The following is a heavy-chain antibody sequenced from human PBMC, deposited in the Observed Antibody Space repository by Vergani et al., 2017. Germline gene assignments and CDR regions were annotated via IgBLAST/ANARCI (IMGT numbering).Heavy chain of an antibody. CDR2: INAGNGNT. V-gene: IGHV1-3*01. Sequence: QVQLVQSGAEVKKPGASVKVSCKASGYTFTSYAMHWVRQAPGQRLEWMGWINAGNGNTKYSQKFQGRVTITRDTSASTAYMELSSLRSEDTAVYYCARGSTRFLAEYYFDYWGQGTLVTVSS. CDR3: ARGSTRFLAEYYFDY. CDR1: GYTFTSYA. D-gene: IGHD3-3*01. J-gene: IGHJ4*02.